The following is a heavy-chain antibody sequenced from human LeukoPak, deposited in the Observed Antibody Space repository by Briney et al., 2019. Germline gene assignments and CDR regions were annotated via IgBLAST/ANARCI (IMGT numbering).Heavy chain of an antibody. CDR3: AELGITMIGGV. CDR2: IKQDGSEK. D-gene: IGHD3-10*02. CDR1: GFTFSRYW. J-gene: IGHJ6*04. V-gene: IGHV3-7*01. Sequence: GGSLRLSCAASGFTFSRYWMSWVRQAPGKGLEWVANIKQDGSEKDYVDSVRGRFTISRDNAKNSLYLQMNSLRAEDTAVYYCAELGITMIGGVWGKGTTVTISS.